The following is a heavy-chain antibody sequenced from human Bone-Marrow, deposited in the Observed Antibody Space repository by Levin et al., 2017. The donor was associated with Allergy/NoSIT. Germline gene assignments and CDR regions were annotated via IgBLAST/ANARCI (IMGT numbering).Heavy chain of an antibody. D-gene: IGHD1-26*01. CDR3: ATGGLVGASYYFDS. J-gene: IGHJ4*02. CDR2: ISSSSGTI. CDR1: GFTFSNYG. Sequence: PAGGSLRLSCVASGFTFSNYGMHWVRQAPGKGLEWISFISSSSGTIYYADSAKGRFTISRDNAKNSLFLQMSSLGAEDTAVYYCATGGLVGASYYFDSWGQGTLVTVS. V-gene: IGHV3-48*01.